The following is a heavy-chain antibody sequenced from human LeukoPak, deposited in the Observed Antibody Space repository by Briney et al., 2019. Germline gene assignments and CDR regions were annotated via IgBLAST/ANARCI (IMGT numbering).Heavy chain of an antibody. J-gene: IGHJ6*02. D-gene: IGHD6-19*01. Sequence: GASVKVSCKASGYTFTSYDINWVRQATGQGLEWMGWMNPNSGNTGYAQKFQGRVTMTRNTSISTAYMELSSLRSEDTAVYYCAKRLGTYYYYDMDVWGQGTTVTVSS. V-gene: IGHV1-8*01. CDR3: AKRLGTYYYYDMDV. CDR2: MNPNSGNT. CDR1: GYTFTSYD.